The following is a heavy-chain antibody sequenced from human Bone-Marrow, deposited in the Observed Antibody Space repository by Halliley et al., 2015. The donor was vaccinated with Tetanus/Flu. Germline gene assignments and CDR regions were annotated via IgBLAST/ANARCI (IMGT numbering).Heavy chain of an antibody. CDR3: ARLGIWDYFDY. V-gene: IGHV4-30-4*01. CDR2: LYYGGGT. Sequence: KGLEWIGFLYYGGGTYYNPSLESRVTISVDTSKNQFSLKLSSVTAADTAVYYCARLGIWDYFDYWGQGTLVTASS. D-gene: IGHD6-13*01. J-gene: IGHJ4*02.